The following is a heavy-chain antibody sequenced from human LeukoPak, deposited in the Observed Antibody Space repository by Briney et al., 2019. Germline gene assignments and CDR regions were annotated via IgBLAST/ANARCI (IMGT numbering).Heavy chain of an antibody. CDR1: GLTFSSYA. V-gene: IGHV3-23*01. J-gene: IGHJ4*02. Sequence: GGSLRLSCAASGLTFSSYAMSWVRQAPGKGLEWVSAISGSSGHTYYADSVKGRFTTSRDNSKNTLYLQMNSLRAEDTAVYYCAKVGFSEMEWLLYSDHWGQGTPVTVSS. D-gene: IGHD3-3*01. CDR3: AKVGFSEMEWLLYSDH. CDR2: ISGSSGHT.